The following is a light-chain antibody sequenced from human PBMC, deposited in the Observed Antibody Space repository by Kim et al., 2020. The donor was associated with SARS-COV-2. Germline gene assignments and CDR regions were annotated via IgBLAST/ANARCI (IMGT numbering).Light chain of an antibody. CDR1: QSLSSN. CDR2: GSS. Sequence: EIVMTQSPATLSVSPGERATLSCRASQSLSSNLAWYQEKPGQDPRLLIYGSSTRATGIPARFSGSGSGTEFTLTISSLQSEDFAVYYCQHYNNWPLTFGGGTKVDIK. J-gene: IGKJ4*01. CDR3: QHYNNWPLT. V-gene: IGKV3-15*01.